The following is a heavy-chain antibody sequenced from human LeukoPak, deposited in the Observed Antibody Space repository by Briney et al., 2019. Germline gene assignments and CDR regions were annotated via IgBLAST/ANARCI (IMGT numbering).Heavy chain of an antibody. J-gene: IGHJ4*02. CDR3: ARYHGGYFAY. V-gene: IGHV3-7*01. CDR1: GFTFSSYE. CDR2: IKQDGSEK. D-gene: IGHD2-15*01. Sequence: GGSLRLSCAASGFTFSSYEMNWVRQAPGKGLEWVANIKQDGSEKYYVDSVKGRFTISRDNDNNSMYLQINSLRAEDTAVYYCARYHGGYFAYWGQGTLVTVSS.